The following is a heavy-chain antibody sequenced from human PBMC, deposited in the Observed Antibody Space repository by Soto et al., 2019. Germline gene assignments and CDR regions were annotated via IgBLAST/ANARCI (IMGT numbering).Heavy chain of an antibody. Sequence: QVQLVQSGAEVKKPGSSVKVSCKASGGTFSSYAISWVRQAPGQGLEWMGGSIPIFGTANYAQKFQGRVTITAEKSPSTAYMELSSLRSEDTAVYYCASDTYYYGSGSYYNGLHWFDPWGQGTLVTVSS. V-gene: IGHV1-69*06. CDR1: GGTFSSYA. J-gene: IGHJ5*02. CDR3: ASDTYYYGSGSYYNGLHWFDP. CDR2: SIPIFGTA. D-gene: IGHD3-10*01.